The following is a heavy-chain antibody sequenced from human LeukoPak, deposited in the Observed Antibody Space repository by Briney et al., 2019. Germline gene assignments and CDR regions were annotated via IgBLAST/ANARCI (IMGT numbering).Heavy chain of an antibody. CDR2: MNPNSGNT. Sequence: ASVKVSCKASGYTFTSYDINWVRQATGQGLEWMGWMNPNSGNTGYAQKFQGRVTITRNISISTAYMELSSLRSEDTAVYYCARAREVVGATRGWFDPWGQGTLVTVSS. CDR3: ARAREVVGATRGWFDP. D-gene: IGHD1-26*01. V-gene: IGHV1-8*03. J-gene: IGHJ5*02. CDR1: GYTFTSYD.